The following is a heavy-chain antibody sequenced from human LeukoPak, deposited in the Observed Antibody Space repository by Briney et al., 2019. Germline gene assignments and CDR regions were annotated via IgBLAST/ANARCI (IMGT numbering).Heavy chain of an antibody. CDR3: ARHAIYGSGSYHWFDP. J-gene: IGHJ5*02. CDR2: INHSGST. CDR1: GGSFSDYY. V-gene: IGHV4-34*01. Sequence: SETLSLTCAVYGGSFSDYYWNWIRQPPGKGLEWIREINHSGSTTYNPSLKSRVTISVDTSKNQFSLKLSSVTAADTAVYYCARHAIYGSGSYHWFDPWGQGTLVTVSS. D-gene: IGHD3-10*01.